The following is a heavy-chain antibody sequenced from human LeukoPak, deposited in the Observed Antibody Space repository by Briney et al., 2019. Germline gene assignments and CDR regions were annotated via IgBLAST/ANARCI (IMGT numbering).Heavy chain of an antibody. D-gene: IGHD1-26*01. J-gene: IGHJ4*02. CDR2: IYYSEST. CDR3: ARHRAGAGKYFDY. Sequence: SETLSLTCTVSGGSISSSGYYWGWIRQPPGKGLEWIGSIYYSESTYYNPSLKSRVTMSVDTSKYQLSLKLSSVTAADTAVYYCARHRAGAGKYFDYWGQGTLVTVSS. CDR1: GGSISSSGYY. V-gene: IGHV4-39*01.